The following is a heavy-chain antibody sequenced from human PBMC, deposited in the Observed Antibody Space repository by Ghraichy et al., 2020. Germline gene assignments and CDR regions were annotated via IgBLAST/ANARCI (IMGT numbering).Heavy chain of an antibody. V-gene: IGHV3-74*01. CDR3: ARGYSGSYYDFFYYGMDV. CDR2: INSDGSST. Sequence: GGSLRLSCAASGFTFSSYWMHWIRQAPGKGLVWVSRINSDGSSTSYADSVKGRFTISRDNAKNTLYLQMNSLRAEDTAVYYCARGYSGSYYDFFYYGMDVWGQGTTVTVSS. CDR1: GFTFSSYW. J-gene: IGHJ6*02. D-gene: IGHD1-26*01.